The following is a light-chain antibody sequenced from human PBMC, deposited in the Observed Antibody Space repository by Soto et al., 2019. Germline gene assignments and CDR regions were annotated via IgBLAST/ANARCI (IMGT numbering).Light chain of an antibody. Sequence: AIQMTQSPSSLSASVGDRVTISSRASKGVGDGLGWYQQRPGKAPKVLIYAASTLQHGVPSRFSGSGSGTYFTLTISSLQPDDSATYYCLQDHDFPHTFGQGTKVEV. V-gene: IGKV1-6*01. CDR2: AAS. CDR1: KGVGDG. CDR3: LQDHDFPHT. J-gene: IGKJ1*01.